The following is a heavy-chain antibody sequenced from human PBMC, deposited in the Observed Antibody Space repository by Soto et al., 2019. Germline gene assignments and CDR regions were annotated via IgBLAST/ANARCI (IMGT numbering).Heavy chain of an antibody. D-gene: IGHD2-2*01. CDR2: ISAYNGNT. CDR3: ARDAVVVPAATNNWFDP. V-gene: IGHV1-18*01. CDR1: GYTFTSYG. J-gene: IGHJ5*02. Sequence: ASVKVSCKASGYTFTSYGISWVRQAPGQGLEWMGWISAYNGNTNYAQKLQGRVTMTTDTSTSTAYMELRSLRSDDTAVYYCARDAVVVPAATNNWFDPWGQGTLVTVSS.